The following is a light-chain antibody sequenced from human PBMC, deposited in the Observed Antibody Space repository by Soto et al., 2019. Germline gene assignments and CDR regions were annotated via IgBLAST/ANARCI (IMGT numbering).Light chain of an antibody. CDR2: GAS. CDR3: QQYNNWTPKQYT. Sequence: EIVMTQSPATLSVSPGERATLSCRASQSVSSNLAWYQHKPGKAPRLLIYGASTRATGIPARFSASGSGIEFSLTIISLQSEDFAVYYCQQYNNWTPKQYTFGQGTKLEIK. CDR1: QSVSSN. V-gene: IGKV3-15*01. J-gene: IGKJ2*01.